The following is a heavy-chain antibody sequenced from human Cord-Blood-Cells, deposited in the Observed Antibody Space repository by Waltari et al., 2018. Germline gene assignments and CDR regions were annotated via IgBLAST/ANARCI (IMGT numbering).Heavy chain of an antibody. V-gene: IGHV3-30-3*01. Sequence: HWVRQAPGKGLEWVAVISYDGSNKYYADSVKGRFTISRDNSKNTLYLQMNSLRAEDTAVYYCARNYDFWSGLYDAFDIWGQGTMVTVSS. D-gene: IGHD3-3*01. CDR3: ARNYDFWSGLYDAFDI. J-gene: IGHJ3*02. CDR2: ISYDGSNK.